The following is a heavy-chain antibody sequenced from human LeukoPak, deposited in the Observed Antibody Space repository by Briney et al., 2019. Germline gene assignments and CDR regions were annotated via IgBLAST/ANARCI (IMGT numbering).Heavy chain of an antibody. Sequence: ASVKVSFKASGYTFTGYYMHWVRQAPGQGLEWMGWINPNSGGTNYAQKFQGRVTMTRNTSISTAYMELSRLRSDDTAVYYCARGYCSSPSCYSPVDYWGQGTLVTVSS. CDR2: INPNSGGT. CDR3: ARGYCSSPSCYSPVDY. J-gene: IGHJ4*02. V-gene: IGHV1-2*02. D-gene: IGHD2-2*01. CDR1: GYTFTGYY.